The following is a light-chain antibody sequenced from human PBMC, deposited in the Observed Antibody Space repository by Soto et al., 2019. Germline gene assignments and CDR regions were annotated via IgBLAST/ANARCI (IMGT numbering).Light chain of an antibody. CDR2: EVS. Sequence: DVVMTQTPLSLSVAPGRPASISCKSSQIQLHITGETFRFWYLQKPGQSPQLXIYEVSTRVSGVPDRFSGSGSGTDFTLEISRVETDDVGIYYCMQSTQLPPTFGQGTRLEIK. J-gene: IGKJ5*01. V-gene: IGKV2D-29*02. CDR3: MQSTQLPPT. CDR1: QIQLHITGETF.